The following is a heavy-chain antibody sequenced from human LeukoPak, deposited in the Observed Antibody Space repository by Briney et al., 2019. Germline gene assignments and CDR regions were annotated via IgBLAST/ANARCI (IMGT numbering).Heavy chain of an antibody. D-gene: IGHD6-13*01. Sequence: GGSLRLSCAASGFTFSSYEMNWVRQAPGKGLGWVPYISSSGSTIYYADSVKGRFTISRDNAKNSLYLQMNSLRAEDTAVYYCVQLAAAGTSFDYWGQGTLVTVSS. CDR3: VQLAAAGTSFDY. J-gene: IGHJ4*02. CDR2: ISSSGSTI. V-gene: IGHV3-48*03. CDR1: GFTFSSYE.